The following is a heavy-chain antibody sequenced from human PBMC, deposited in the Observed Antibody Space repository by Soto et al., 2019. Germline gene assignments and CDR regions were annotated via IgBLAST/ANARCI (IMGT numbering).Heavy chain of an antibody. J-gene: IGHJ4*02. CDR1: GFTFSMYA. D-gene: IGHD5-18*01. V-gene: IGHV3-23*01. CDR3: AKRLGYGHLWTDY. CDR2: IGSGGST. Sequence: GGSLRLSCAASGFTFSMYAMSWVRQAPGKGLEWVSSIGSGGSTYYADSAKGRFTISRDNSQNTLYLQLNSLRAEDTAVYYCAKRLGYGHLWTDYWGQGTLVTVSS.